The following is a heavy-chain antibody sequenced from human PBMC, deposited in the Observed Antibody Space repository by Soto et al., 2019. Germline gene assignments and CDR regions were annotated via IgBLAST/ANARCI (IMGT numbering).Heavy chain of an antibody. D-gene: IGHD2-15*01. CDR2: TNTYTGDT. V-gene: IGHV1-18*01. Sequence: ASVKVSCKATGYTFSSYGISWVRQAPGQGLEWMGWTNTYTGDTIYAQKFQGRVSMTTDVLTTTSYMELRSLKSDDTAVYFCARFNDNCSGGTCYSDYWGQGTLVTVSS. CDR3: ARFNDNCSGGTCYSDY. J-gene: IGHJ4*02. CDR1: GYTFSSYG.